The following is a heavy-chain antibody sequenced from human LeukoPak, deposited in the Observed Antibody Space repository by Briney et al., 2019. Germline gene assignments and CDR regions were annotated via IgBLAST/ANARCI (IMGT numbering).Heavy chain of an antibody. J-gene: IGHJ4*02. CDR1: EFTFSSHW. D-gene: IGHD6-19*01. Sequence: GGSLRLSCVASEFTFSSHWMAWVRQAPGKGLEWVASIKEDGSEKDYMDSVKGRFTISRDNAKNSVYLQMNSLRVEDTAVYYCGGGPTGFVAVADCWGQGTLVTVSS. CDR3: GGGPTGFVAVADC. CDR2: IKEDGSEK. V-gene: IGHV3-7*01.